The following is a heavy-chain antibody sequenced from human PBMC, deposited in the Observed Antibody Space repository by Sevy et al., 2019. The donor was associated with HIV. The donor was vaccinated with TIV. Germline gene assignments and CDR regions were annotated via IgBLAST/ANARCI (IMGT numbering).Heavy chain of an antibody. CDR3: VSKQFVLPFDY. J-gene: IGHJ4*02. D-gene: IGHD6-6*01. V-gene: IGHV3-30*04. CDR1: GFTFSDNA. CDR2: ISYHGRNQ. Sequence: GGSLRLSCAASGFTFSDNAIHWVHQAPGKGLEWLAVISYHGRNQFYADSVRGRFTISRDDSKNTVYLQMNSLRPDDTAVYYCVSKQFVLPFDYWGQGTLVTVSS.